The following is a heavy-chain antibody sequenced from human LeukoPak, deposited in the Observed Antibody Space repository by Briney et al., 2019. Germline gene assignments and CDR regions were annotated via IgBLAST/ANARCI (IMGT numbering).Heavy chain of an antibody. CDR1: GFTFSSYD. CDR2: IGTAGDT. V-gene: IGHV3-13*01. J-gene: IGHJ6*02. D-gene: IGHD3-3*01. Sequence: GGSLRLSCAASGFTFSSYDMHWVRQATGKGLEWVSAIGTAGDTYYPGSVKGRFTISRENAKNSLYLQMNSLRAGDTAVYYCARSLRSDFWSGYYYYYGMDAWGQGTTVTVSS. CDR3: ARSLRSDFWSGYYYYYGMDA.